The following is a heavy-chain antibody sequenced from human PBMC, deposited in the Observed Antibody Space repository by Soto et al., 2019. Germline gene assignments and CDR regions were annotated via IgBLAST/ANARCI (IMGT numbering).Heavy chain of an antibody. CDR3: ARTVVVPAAIANYYYGMDL. Sequence: QVQLVQSGAEVKKPGSSVKVSCKASGGTFSSYAISWVRQAPGQGLEWMGGIIPTFGTANYAQKFQGRVTITADESTSTAYMELSSLRSEDTAVYYCARTVVVPAAIANYYYGMDLWGQGTTVTVSS. CDR1: GGTFSSYA. CDR2: IIPTFGTA. J-gene: IGHJ6*02. D-gene: IGHD2-2*02. V-gene: IGHV1-69*01.